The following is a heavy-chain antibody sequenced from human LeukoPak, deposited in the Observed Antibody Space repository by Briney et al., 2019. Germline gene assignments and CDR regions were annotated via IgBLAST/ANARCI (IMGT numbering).Heavy chain of an antibody. CDR3: VKDLSGWYSFDY. Sequence: GGSLRLSCSASGFTFSSCAMHWVRQAPGMGLEYVSGINDYGTTTHYVDSVRGRVTISRDDSKNTVHLQMSSLRAEDTAVYYCVKDLSGWYSFDYWGQGTLVTVSS. CDR2: INDYGTTT. J-gene: IGHJ4*02. D-gene: IGHD6-19*01. V-gene: IGHV3-64D*09. CDR1: GFTFSSCA.